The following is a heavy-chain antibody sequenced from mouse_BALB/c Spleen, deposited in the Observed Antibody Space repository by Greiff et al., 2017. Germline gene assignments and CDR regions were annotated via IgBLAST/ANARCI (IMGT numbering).Heavy chain of an antibody. V-gene: IGHV5-6*01. J-gene: IGHJ1*01. CDR3: ARHGYGSSPWYFDV. CDR1: GFTFSSYG. Sequence: EVHLVESGGDLVKPGGSLKLSCAASGFTFSSYGMSWVRQTPDKRLEWVATISSGGSYTYYPDSVKGRFTISRDNAKNTLYLQMSSLKSEDTAMYYCARHGYGSSPWYFDVWGAGTTVTVSS. CDR2: ISSGGSYT. D-gene: IGHD1-1*01.